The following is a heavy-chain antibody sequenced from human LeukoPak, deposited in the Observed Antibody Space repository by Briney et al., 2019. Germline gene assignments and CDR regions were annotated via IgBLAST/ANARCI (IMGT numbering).Heavy chain of an antibody. CDR2: ISYDGSNK. V-gene: IGHV3-30*18. CDR3: AQGAGRDRSAYTTLDN. J-gene: IGHJ4*02. D-gene: IGHD3-22*01. Sequence: GGSLRLSCAASGFTFSSYGMHWVRQAPGKGLEWVAVISYDGSNKYYVDSVKGRFTISRDNSKNTLYLQMNSQRAEDTAVYYCAQGAGRDRSAYTTLDNWGQGTLVTVSS. CDR1: GFTFSSYG.